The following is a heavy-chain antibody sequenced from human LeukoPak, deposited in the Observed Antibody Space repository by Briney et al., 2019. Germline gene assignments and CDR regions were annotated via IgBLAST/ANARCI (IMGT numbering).Heavy chain of an antibody. CDR1: GGSISSYY. J-gene: IGHJ6*03. V-gene: IGHV4-59*01. D-gene: IGHD4-11*01. CDR3: ARIYGNYNYMDV. CDR2: IYYSGST. Sequence: PSETLSLTCTVSGGSISSYYWSWIRQPPGKGLEWIGYIYYSGSTNYNPSLKSRVTISVDTSKNQFSLKLSSVTAADTAVYYCARIYGNYNYMDVWGKGTTVTVSS.